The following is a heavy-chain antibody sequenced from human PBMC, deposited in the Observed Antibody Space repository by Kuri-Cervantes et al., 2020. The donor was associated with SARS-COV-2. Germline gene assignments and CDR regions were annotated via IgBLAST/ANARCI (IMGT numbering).Heavy chain of an antibody. J-gene: IGHJ6*02. Sequence: GGSLRLSCTASGLTFSVYGLNWVRQAPGKGLGWVSYISISSSTTNYADYLKGRFTISRDSSRNTVSLQMNSLSTEDTTVYYCARDLRKGQQRILGTFHYYGMDVWGQGTTVTVSS. D-gene: IGHD6-13*01. CDR1: GLTFSVYG. V-gene: IGHV3-48*01. CDR2: ISISSSTT. CDR3: ARDLRKGQQRILGTFHYYGMDV.